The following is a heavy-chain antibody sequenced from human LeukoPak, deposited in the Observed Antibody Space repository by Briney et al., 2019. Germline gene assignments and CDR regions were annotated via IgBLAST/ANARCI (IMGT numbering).Heavy chain of an antibody. D-gene: IGHD3-3*01. CDR3: AKEHDLWHKEGNWFDT. J-gene: IGHJ5*02. Sequence: GGSLRLSCTTSGFSFNTYSMSWVRQAPGKGLEWVSAINDDTPYYTDSVKGRFTVSRDNSKDTLYLHLNSLRAEDTAIYYCAKEHDLWHKEGNWFDTWGQGVLVTVSS. CDR2: INDDTP. V-gene: IGHV3-23*01. CDR1: GFSFNTYS.